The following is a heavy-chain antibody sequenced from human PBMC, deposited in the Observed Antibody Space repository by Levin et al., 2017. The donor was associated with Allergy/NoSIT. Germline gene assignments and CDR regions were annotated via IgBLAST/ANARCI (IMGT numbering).Heavy chain of an antibody. V-gene: IGHV4-34*01. J-gene: IGHJ5*02. CDR3: ARGQRHDRFRLSRGLRWFDP. CDR1: GGSFSGYY. D-gene: IGHD3/OR15-3a*01. CDR2: INHSGST. Sequence: TTSETLSLTCAVYGGSFSGYYWSWIRQPPGKGLEWIGEINHSGSTNYNPSLKSRVTISVDTSKNQFSLKLSSVTAADTAVYYCARGQRHDRFRLSRGLRWFDPWGQGTLVTVSS.